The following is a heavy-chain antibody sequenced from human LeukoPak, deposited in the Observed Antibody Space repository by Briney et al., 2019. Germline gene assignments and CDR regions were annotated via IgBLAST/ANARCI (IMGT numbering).Heavy chain of an antibody. J-gene: IGHJ4*02. Sequence: GGSLRLSCAASGFTFGTYWMHWVRQPPGKGLVWLSRINTDGTTTTYADSVKGRFTISRDNAKNTLYLQLNSLRADDTAVYFCARGGVSSPTIDYWGQGTLVTLSS. D-gene: IGHD6-19*01. CDR1: GFTFGTYW. V-gene: IGHV3-74*01. CDR2: INTDGTTT. CDR3: ARGGVSSPTIDY.